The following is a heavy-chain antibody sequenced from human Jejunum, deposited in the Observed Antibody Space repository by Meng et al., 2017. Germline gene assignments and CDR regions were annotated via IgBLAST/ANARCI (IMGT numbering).Heavy chain of an antibody. Sequence: GESLKISCAASGFTLSSYPMHWIRQAPGKGLEWVAVITYDGGTQRYADSVKGRFTISRDSSENTLYLQMNSRRTEDKAVYYCGREPQRGWGDYVDYWGQGTLVTVSS. D-gene: IGHD3-16*01. V-gene: IGHV3-30*01. J-gene: IGHJ4*02. CDR1: GFTLSSYP. CDR3: GREPQRGWGDYVDY. CDR2: ITYDGGTQ.